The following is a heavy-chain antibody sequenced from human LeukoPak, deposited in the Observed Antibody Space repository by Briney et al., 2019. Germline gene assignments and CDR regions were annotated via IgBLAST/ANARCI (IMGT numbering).Heavy chain of an antibody. V-gene: IGHV1-2*02. CDR3: ARVRGSYYRYYFDY. CDR1: GYTFTDYY. CDR2: INPKSGDT. D-gene: IGHD1-26*01. Sequence: GASLKVSCKASGYTFTDYYIHWVRQAPGQGLEWMGWINPKSGDTNYAQNFQGRVTMTRGTSISTAYMELSRLRSDDTAVYYCARVRGSYYRYYFDYWGQGTLVTVSS. J-gene: IGHJ4*02.